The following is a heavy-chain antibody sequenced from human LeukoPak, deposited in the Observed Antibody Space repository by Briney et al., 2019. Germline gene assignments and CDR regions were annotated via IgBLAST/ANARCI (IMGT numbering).Heavy chain of an antibody. Sequence: GGSLRLSCAASGFTFSSYGMHWVRQAPGKGLEWVAVISYDGSNKYYADSVKGRFTISRDNSKNTLYLQMNSLRAGDTAVYYCARGNYDILTGYYPIDYWGQGTLVTVSS. CDR2: ISYDGSNK. D-gene: IGHD3-9*01. CDR3: ARGNYDILTGYYPIDY. V-gene: IGHV3-30*03. J-gene: IGHJ4*02. CDR1: GFTFSSYG.